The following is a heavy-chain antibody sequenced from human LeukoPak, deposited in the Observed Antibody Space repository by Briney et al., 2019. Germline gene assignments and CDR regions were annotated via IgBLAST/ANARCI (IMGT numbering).Heavy chain of an antibody. J-gene: IGHJ4*02. Sequence: GGSLRLSCAASGFTFSSYGMHWVRQAPGKGLEWVAFIRYDGSNKYYADSVKGRFTISGDNSKNTLYLQMNSLRAEDTAVYYCAKVLAYCGGDCYPDYWGQGTLVTVSS. CDR3: AKVLAYCGGDCYPDY. CDR1: GFTFSSYG. D-gene: IGHD2-21*02. V-gene: IGHV3-30*02. CDR2: IRYDGSNK.